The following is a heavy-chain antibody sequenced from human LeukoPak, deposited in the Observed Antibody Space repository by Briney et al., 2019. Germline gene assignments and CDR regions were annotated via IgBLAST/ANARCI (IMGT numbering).Heavy chain of an antibody. CDR1: GGSISTSNYY. J-gene: IGHJ6*03. V-gene: IGHV4-39*01. Sequence: SETLSLTCTVSGGSISTSNYYWGWIRQPPGKGLEWIGTIYYSGTTYYNPSLESRVTISEDTSKSQFSLMLRSVTAADTAVYFCARQASDYFYYYMDVWGKGTTVTVSS. CDR3: ARQASDYFYYYMDV. CDR2: IYYSGTT.